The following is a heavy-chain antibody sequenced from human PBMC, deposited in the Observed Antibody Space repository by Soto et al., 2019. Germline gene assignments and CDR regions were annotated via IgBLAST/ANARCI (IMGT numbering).Heavy chain of an antibody. J-gene: IGHJ4*02. V-gene: IGHV5-51*01. D-gene: IGHD2-21*02. CDR2: IYPGDSDT. CDR1: GYSFTSYW. Sequence: GESLKISCKDSGYSFTSYWIGWVRQMPGKGLEWMGIIYPGDSDTRYSPSFQGQVTISADKSISTAYLQWSSLKASDTAMYYCARQGYYCGGDCYSDYWGQGTLVTVSS. CDR3: ARQGYYCGGDCYSDY.